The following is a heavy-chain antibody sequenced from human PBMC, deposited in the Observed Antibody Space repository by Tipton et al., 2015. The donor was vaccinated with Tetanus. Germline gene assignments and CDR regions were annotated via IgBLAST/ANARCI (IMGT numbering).Heavy chain of an antibody. V-gene: IGHV4-59*01. D-gene: IGHD3-16*01. Sequence: TLSLTCTVSGGSISSYYWSWIRQPPGKGLEWIGYIYYIGSTNYNPSLKSRVTISVDTSKNRFSLKLSSVTAADTAVYYCASTVGHSGGYYYYYGMDVWGQGTTVTVSS. CDR1: GGSISSYY. CDR2: IYYIGST. J-gene: IGHJ6*02. CDR3: ASTVGHSGGYYYYYGMDV.